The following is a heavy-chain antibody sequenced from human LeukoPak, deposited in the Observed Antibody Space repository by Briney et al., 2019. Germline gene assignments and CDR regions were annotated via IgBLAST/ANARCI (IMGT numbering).Heavy chain of an antibody. J-gene: IGHJ5*02. Sequence: ASMKVSCKTSGYTFTSYYVSWVRQAPGQGLEWMGWISAYNGNTNYAQKLQGRVTMTTDTSTSTAYMELRSLRSDDTAVYYCARGGIVVVPAASKLANWFDPWGQGTLVTVSS. CDR1: GYTFTSYY. D-gene: IGHD2-2*01. CDR3: ARGGIVVVPAASKLANWFDP. CDR2: ISAYNGNT. V-gene: IGHV1-18*04.